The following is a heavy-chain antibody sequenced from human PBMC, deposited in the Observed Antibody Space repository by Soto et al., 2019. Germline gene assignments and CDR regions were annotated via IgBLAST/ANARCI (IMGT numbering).Heavy chain of an antibody. V-gene: IGHV4-61*03. CDR3: ARERWDSSGRYGMDV. CDR2: LYYSGST. Sequence: QVQLQESGPGLVKPSETLSLTCTVSGGSVSSPTYYWSWIRQPPGKGLEWIGYLYYSGSTNYNPSLKSRLTISIDTSKNHCSLKLNSVTAADTAVYYCARERWDSSGRYGMDVWGQGTTVTVSS. J-gene: IGHJ6*02. D-gene: IGHD6-19*01. CDR1: GGSVSSPTYY.